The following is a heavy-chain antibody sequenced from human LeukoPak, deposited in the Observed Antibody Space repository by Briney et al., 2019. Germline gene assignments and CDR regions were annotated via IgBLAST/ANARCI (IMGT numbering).Heavy chain of an antibody. D-gene: IGHD2-2*01. CDR3: ARGGNIVVVPAATYYMDV. J-gene: IGHJ6*03. V-gene: IGHV1-8*03. Sequence: ASVKVSCKASGYTFTSYDITWVRQATAQGLEWMGWMNPNSGNWGYAQMCRGRVTITRSACISTAYMELSSLRSENTAVYYCARGGNIVVVPAATYYMDVWGKGTTVTVSS. CDR2: MNPNSGNW. CDR1: GYTFTSYD.